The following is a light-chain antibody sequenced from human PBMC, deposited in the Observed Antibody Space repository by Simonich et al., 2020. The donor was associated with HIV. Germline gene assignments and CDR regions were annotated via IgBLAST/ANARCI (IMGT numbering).Light chain of an antibody. CDR3: QQYNNWPLF. Sequence: EVVMTQSPVTLSVSPGTRTTLSCRASQSVSSNLAWYQQKPGQAPRLLIYGASTRATGIPARFSGSGSGTEFTLTITSMQAEDFAVYYCQQYNNWPLFFGQGTKVEIK. J-gene: IGKJ2*01. CDR2: GAS. CDR1: QSVSSN. V-gene: IGKV3-15*01.